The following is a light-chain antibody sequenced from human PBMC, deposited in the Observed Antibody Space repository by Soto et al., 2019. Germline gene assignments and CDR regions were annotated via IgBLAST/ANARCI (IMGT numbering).Light chain of an antibody. CDR2: EVS. J-gene: IGLJ1*01. Sequence: QSALTQPASVSGSPGQSITISCAGTSTDVGSYDFVSWYQQHPGKAPKLVISEVSNRPSGVSNRFSGSKSGNTASLTISGPQAEDEADYYCTSYTSSSAPYLFGTGTKVTVL. CDR3: TSYTSSSAPYL. V-gene: IGLV2-14*01. CDR1: STDVGSYDF.